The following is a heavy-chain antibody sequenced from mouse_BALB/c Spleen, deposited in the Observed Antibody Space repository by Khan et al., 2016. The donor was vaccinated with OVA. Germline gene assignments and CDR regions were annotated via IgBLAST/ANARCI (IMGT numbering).Heavy chain of an antibody. CDR2: IYPGNSDT. D-gene: IGHD2-2*01. V-gene: IGHV1-5*01. J-gene: IGHJ3*01. CDR1: GYTFTSYW. Sequence: VQLKESGTVLARPGTSVKMSCKASGYTFTSYWMHWVKQRPGQGLEWIGAIYPGNSDTSYNQKFKGKDKLTAGTSTSTAYRELSSLTNEDSAVYYCTRFGYLFAYWGQGTLVTVSA. CDR3: TRFGYLFAY.